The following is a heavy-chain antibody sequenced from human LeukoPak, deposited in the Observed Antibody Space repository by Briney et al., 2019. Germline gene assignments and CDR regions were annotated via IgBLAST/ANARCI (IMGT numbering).Heavy chain of an antibody. CDR3: ARQGSNSSGWYPVDD. CDR1: GYTFTAYY. V-gene: IGHV1-2*02. J-gene: IGHJ4*02. D-gene: IGHD6-19*01. Sequence: SVKVSCKTSGYTFTAYYIHWLRQAPGQGLEWMGWMNPNSGGTKYAQTFQGRVTLTRDTSISTAYLELSSLTSDDTAVYFCARQGSNSSGWYPVDDWGQGTLVTVSS. CDR2: MNPNSGGT.